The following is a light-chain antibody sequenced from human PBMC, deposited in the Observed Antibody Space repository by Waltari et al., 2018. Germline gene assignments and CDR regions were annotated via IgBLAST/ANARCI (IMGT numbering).Light chain of an antibody. Sequence: EIVLTQSPGTLSLSPGERATLSCRASQTVSSTYLAWYQEKPGKSPRPRIYGASSMATGISDRFSGSWAGTDFTLTISRLEPEDFAVYYCQQYGSSPPRTFGQGTKVEIK. V-gene: IGKV3-20*01. CDR1: QTVSSTY. J-gene: IGKJ1*01. CDR2: GAS. CDR3: QQYGSSPPRT.